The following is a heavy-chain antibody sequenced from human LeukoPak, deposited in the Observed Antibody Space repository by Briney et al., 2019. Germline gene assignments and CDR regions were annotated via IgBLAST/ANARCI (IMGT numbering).Heavy chain of an antibody. V-gene: IGHV1-69*06. CDR3: ARDLGYCSSTSCYHNYYYYYGMDV. J-gene: IGHJ6*04. CDR1: GGTFSSYA. Sequence: ASVKVSCKASGGTFSSYAISWVRQAPGQGLEWMGGIIPIFGTANYAQKFQGRVTITADKSTSTAYMELSSLRSEDTAVDYCARDLGYCSSTSCYHNYYYYYGMDVWGKGTTVTVSS. D-gene: IGHD2-2*01. CDR2: IIPIFGTA.